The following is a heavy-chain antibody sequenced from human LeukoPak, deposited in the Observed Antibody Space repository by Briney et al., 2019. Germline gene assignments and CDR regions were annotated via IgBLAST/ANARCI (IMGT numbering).Heavy chain of an antibody. CDR2: IYSSGST. D-gene: IGHD3-22*01. CDR3: ARGTYYYDNSGSNWFDP. V-gene: IGHV4-4*07. Sequence: SETLSLTCTVSGGSMSSYYWSWIRQPAGKGLELIGRIYSSGSTNYNPSLKSRVTMSVETSKNQFSLKLSSVTAADTAVYYCARGTYYYDNSGSNWFDPWGQGTLVTVSS. CDR1: GGSMSSYY. J-gene: IGHJ5*02.